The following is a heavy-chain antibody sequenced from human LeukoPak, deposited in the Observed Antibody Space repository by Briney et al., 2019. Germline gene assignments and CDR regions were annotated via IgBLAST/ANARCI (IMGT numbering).Heavy chain of an antibody. Sequence: PGGSLRLSCAASGFTFSSYSMNWVRQAPGKGLEWVSSISSASTYIYYADSVKGRFTISRDNAKNSLYLQMNSLRAEDTAVYYCARGLYDSSGFAYWGQGTLVTVSS. V-gene: IGHV3-21*01. CDR3: ARGLYDSSGFAY. CDR2: ISSASTYI. D-gene: IGHD3-22*01. CDR1: GFTFSSYS. J-gene: IGHJ4*02.